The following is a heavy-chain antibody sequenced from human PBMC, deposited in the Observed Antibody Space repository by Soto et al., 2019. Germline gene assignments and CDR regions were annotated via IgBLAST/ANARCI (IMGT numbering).Heavy chain of an antibody. J-gene: IGHJ5*02. D-gene: IGHD6-13*01. CDR1: GYTFTSYG. CDR3: ANDSSWYPTGWFDP. CDR2: ISAYNGNT. Sequence: QVQLVQSGAEVKKPGASVKVSCKASGYTFTSYGISWVRQAPGQGLEWMGWISAYNGNTNYAQKFQGRVTMTTDTSTSTAYMERRSLRSDDTAVYYCANDSSWYPTGWFDPWGQGTLVTVSS. V-gene: IGHV1-18*01.